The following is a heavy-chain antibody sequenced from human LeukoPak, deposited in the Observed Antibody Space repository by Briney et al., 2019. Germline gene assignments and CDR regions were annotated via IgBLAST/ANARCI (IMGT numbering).Heavy chain of an antibody. V-gene: IGHV3-48*01. CDR3: AREVYPRAYYFDY. J-gene: IGHJ4*02. CDR1: GFTFSSYS. CDR2: ISSSSSTI. Sequence: GGSLRLSCAASGFTFSSYSMNWVRQAPGKGLEWVSYISSSSSTIYYADSVKGRFTISRDNAKNSLYLQMNSLRAEDTAVYYCAREVYPRAYYFDYWGQGTLVTVSS. D-gene: IGHD2/OR15-2a*01.